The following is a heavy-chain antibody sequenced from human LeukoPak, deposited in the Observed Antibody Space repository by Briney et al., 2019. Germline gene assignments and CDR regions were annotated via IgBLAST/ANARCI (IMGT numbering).Heavy chain of an antibody. D-gene: IGHD3-22*01. CDR2: IYYSGST. V-gene: IGHV4-30-4*01. Sequence: SETLSLTCTVSGGSISSGDYYWSWIRQPPGKGLEWIGYIYYSGSTYYNPSLKSRVTISVDTSKNQFSLKLSSVTAADTAVYYCARGGSSGYYYWELRNWFDPWGQGTLVTVSS. CDR1: GGSISSGDYY. J-gene: IGHJ5*02. CDR3: ARGGSSGYYYWELRNWFDP.